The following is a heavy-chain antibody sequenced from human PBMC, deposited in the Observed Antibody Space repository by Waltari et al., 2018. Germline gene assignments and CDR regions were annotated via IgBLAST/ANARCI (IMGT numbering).Heavy chain of an antibody. V-gene: IGHV1-24*01. CDR3: ANGYYDILTGYSD. CDR1: GYTLTELS. J-gene: IGHJ4*02. CDR2: VDPEDSET. D-gene: IGHD3-9*01. Sequence: QVQLVQSGAEVKKPGASAKVSCKVSGYTLTELSMHWVRRAPGKGLEWMGGVDPEDSETSYAQKFQGRVTRTWDTATDTAYMELSSLRSEDTAVYYCANGYYDILTGYSDWGQGTLVTVSS.